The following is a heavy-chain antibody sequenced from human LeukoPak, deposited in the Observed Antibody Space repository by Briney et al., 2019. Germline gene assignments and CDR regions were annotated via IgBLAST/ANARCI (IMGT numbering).Heavy chain of an antibody. CDR2: INHSGST. CDR1: GGSFSGYY. J-gene: IGHJ6*02. V-gene: IGHV4-34*01. CDR3: ARASISHYYYGMDV. D-gene: IGHD6-6*01. Sequence: SETLSLTCAVYGGSFSGYYWSWISQPPGKGLEWIGEINHSGSTNYNLSLKSRVTISVDTSKNQFSLKLSSVTAADTAVYYCARASISHYYYGMDVWGQGTTVTVSS.